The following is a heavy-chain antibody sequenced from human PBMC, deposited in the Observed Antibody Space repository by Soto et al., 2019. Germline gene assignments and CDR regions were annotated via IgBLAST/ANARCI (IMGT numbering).Heavy chain of an antibody. J-gene: IGHJ6*03. CDR2: ISAYNGNT. CDR3: ARTVTTTPDIYYYYYMDV. V-gene: IGHV1-18*01. Sequence: ASVKVSCKASGYTFTSYGISWVRQAPGQGLEWMGWISAYNGNTNYAQKLQGRATMTTDTSTSTAYMELRSLRSDDTAVYYCARTVTTTPDIYYYYYMDVWGKGTTVTVSS. D-gene: IGHD4-17*01. CDR1: GYTFTSYG.